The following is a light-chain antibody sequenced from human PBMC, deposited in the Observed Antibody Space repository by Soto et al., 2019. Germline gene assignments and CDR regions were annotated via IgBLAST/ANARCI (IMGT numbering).Light chain of an antibody. V-gene: IGKV1-5*03. J-gene: IGKJ1*01. CDR3: LHYNGYPRT. Sequence: DIQLTQSPSFLSASVGDRVTITCRASQTISSWLAWYQQKPGKAPKLLIYKASTLKSGVPSRFSGSGSGTEFALTISSLQPEDFASYYCLHYNGYPRTFGQGTKVDIK. CDR2: KAS. CDR1: QTISSW.